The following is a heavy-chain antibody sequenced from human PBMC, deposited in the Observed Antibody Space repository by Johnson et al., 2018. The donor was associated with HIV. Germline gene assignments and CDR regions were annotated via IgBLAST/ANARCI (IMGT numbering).Heavy chain of an antibody. V-gene: IGHV3-30-3*01. CDR1: RFTFSSYD. D-gene: IGHD1-14*01. J-gene: IGHJ3*02. CDR2: ISYDGNNI. CDR3: ARDPDLDAFDI. Sequence: QVQLVESGGGVAQPGRSLRLSCAASRFTFSSYDMHWVRQAPGKGLEWVAIISYDGNNIYYADSVKGRFTISRDNSKNTLYLQMNSLRAEDTAVYYCARDPDLDAFDIWGQGTMVTVSS.